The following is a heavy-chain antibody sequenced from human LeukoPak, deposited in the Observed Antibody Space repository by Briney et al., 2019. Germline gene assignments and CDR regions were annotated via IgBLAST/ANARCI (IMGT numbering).Heavy chain of an antibody. CDR1: GGTFSSYA. J-gene: IGHJ4*02. CDR2: IIPIFGTA. D-gene: IGHD2-2*01. V-gene: IGHV1-69*05. CDR3: ARGYCSSTSCYEGGYFDY. Sequence: GSSVKVPCKASGGTFSSYAISWVRQAPGQGLEWMGRIIPIFGTANYAQKFQGRVTITTDESTSTAYMELSSLRSEDTAVYYCARGYCSSTSCYEGGYFDYWGQGTLVTVSS.